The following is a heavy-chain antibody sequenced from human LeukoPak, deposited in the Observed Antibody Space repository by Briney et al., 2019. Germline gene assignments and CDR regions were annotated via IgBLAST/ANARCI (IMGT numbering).Heavy chain of an antibody. J-gene: IGHJ4*02. CDR2: IYHSGST. Sequence: PSETLSLTCTVSGGSISSSSYYWGWIRQPPGKGLEWIGYIYHSGSTYYNPSLKSRVTISVDRSKNQFSLKLSSVTAADTAVYYCARTDSSGYYLFDYWGQGTLVTVSS. V-gene: IGHV4-39*07. CDR3: ARTDSSGYYLFDY. CDR1: GGSISSSSYY. D-gene: IGHD3-22*01.